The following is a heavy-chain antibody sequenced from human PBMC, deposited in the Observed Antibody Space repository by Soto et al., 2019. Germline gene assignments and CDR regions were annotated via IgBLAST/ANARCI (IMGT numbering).Heavy chain of an antibody. J-gene: IGHJ5*02. CDR2: ISAYNGNT. CDR3: ARTRIAARFDWFDP. Sequence: ASVKVSCKASGYTFTSYGISWVRQAPGQGLEWMGWISAYNGNTNYAQKLQGRVTMTTDTSTSKAYMELRSLRSDDTAVYYCARTRIAARFDWFDPWGQGTLVTVSS. CDR1: GYTFTSYG. V-gene: IGHV1-18*01. D-gene: IGHD6-6*01.